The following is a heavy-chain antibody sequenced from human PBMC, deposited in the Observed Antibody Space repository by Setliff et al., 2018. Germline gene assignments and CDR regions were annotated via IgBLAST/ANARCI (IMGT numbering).Heavy chain of an antibody. D-gene: IGHD3-22*01. J-gene: IGHJ3*01. CDR3: ARYRNYFDSWFDSFDV. CDR2: IYYSGAT. V-gene: IGHV4-59*01. CDR1: GASFSDYY. Sequence: SETLSLTCAVSGASFSDYYWTWIRQPPGKGLEWIGFIYYSGATTYNPSLKSRVTISVDTSKNQFSLNLNSVTAADTAVYYCARYRNYFDSWFDSFDVWGQGTKVTVSS.